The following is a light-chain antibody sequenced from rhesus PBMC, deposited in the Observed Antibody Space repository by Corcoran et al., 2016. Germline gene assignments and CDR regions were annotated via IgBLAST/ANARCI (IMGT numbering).Light chain of an antibody. J-gene: IGKJ4*01. V-gene: IGKV3-42*03. CDR1: QRVSNN. CDR2: GAS. CDR3: QQYSYWPLT. Sequence: EIVMTQSPATLSLSPGERATLSCRASQRVSNNLAWYQQQPGQAPRLLIFGASTRATGIPDRFRGSGYGTAFTLTSSSLGPEDFTVYYCQQYSYWPLTFGGGTKVEI.